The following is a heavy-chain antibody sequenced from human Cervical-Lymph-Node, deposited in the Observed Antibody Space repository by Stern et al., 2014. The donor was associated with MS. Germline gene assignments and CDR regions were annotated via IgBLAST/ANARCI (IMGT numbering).Heavy chain of an antibody. CDR2: IYSGETKT. CDR1: GFTVSSDH. D-gene: IGHD5-24*01. Sequence: VQLEESGGGLVQPGGSLRLSCAASGFTVSSDHTSWVRQAPGQGLQWVSVIYSGETKTYCADAVKGRFTISRDNNKNTVFLQMNSLRTAATAVYYCAKSLGRDGPNCVKGLVYWGQGTLVTVAS. V-gene: IGHV3-66*02. J-gene: IGHJ4*02. CDR3: AKSLGRDGPNCVKGLVY.